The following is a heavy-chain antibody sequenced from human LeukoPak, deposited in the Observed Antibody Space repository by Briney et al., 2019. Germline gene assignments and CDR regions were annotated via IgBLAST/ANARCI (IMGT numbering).Heavy chain of an antibody. CDR1: GLTFSTSN. V-gene: IGHV3-48*01. CDR2: ISSDGNTM. CDR3: ATLAAELLIVGSDY. Sequence: PGGSLRLSCAASGLTFSTSNINWVRQAPGKGLGWVSYISSDGNTMYYANSVKGRFTISRDNAKNSLYLQMSSLRADDTAVYYCATLAAELLIVGSDYWGQGTLVTVSS. J-gene: IGHJ4*02. D-gene: IGHD1-7*01.